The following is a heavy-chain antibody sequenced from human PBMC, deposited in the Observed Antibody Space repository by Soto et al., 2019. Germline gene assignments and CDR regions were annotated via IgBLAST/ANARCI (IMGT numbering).Heavy chain of an antibody. CDR3: ARDGYCSGGSCYSVPVFDY. J-gene: IGHJ4*02. D-gene: IGHD2-15*01. Sequence: QVQLVESGGGVVQPGRSLRLSCAASGFTFSSYGMHWVRQAPGKGLEWVAVIWYDGSNKYYADSVKGRFTISRDNSKNTLYLLMNRLRAEDTAVYYWARDGYCSGGSCYSVPVFDYWGQGTLVTVSS. CDR1: GFTFSSYG. V-gene: IGHV3-33*01. CDR2: IWYDGSNK.